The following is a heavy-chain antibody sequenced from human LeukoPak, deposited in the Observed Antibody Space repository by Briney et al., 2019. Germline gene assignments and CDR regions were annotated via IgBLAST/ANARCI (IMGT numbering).Heavy chain of an antibody. CDR1: GGSITTNKC. J-gene: IGHJ6*03. CDR3: ARGYSGIAVAAYYNYYMDV. D-gene: IGHD6-19*01. CDR2: IFYSGST. Sequence: SQTLSLTCAVAGGSITTNKCWTWVRQPPGKGLEWIGSIFYSGSTNYNPSLKSRVTISVDTSKNQFSLKLSSVTDADTAVYYCARGYSGIAVAAYYNYYMDVWGKGTTVTISS. V-gene: IGHV4-4*02.